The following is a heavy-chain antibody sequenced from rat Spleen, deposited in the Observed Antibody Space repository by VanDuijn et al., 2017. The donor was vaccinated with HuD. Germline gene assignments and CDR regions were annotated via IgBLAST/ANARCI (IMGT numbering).Heavy chain of an antibody. Sequence: EVQLVESGGGLVQPGRSLKLSCAASGFTFSNYYMAWVRQAPKKGLEWVASIKYEGDSIYYRDSVKGRFTISRDNAKSSLYLQMDSLRSEDTATYYCTRDRILRSTGFDYWGQGVMVTVSS. V-gene: IGHV5-20*01. CDR1: GFTFSNYY. D-gene: IGHD1-6*01. CDR2: IKYEGDSI. J-gene: IGHJ2*01. CDR3: TRDRILRSTGFDY.